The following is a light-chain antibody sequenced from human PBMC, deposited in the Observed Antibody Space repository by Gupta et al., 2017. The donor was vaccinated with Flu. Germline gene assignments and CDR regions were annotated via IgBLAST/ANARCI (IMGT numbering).Light chain of an antibody. Sequence: DVVMTQSPLSLPGTLGQPASIPCRSSQSLIYRDGNNSMNWFQPRPGHSPRRLIYTVSNRESGVPDRFSGTGSGTDVARKIRSVEAEDVGTYYCRQCKDWPWGFGQGTRLEMK. J-gene: IGKJ2*01. V-gene: IGKV2-30*01. CDR1: QSLIYRDGNNS. CDR2: TVS. CDR3: RQCKDWPWG.